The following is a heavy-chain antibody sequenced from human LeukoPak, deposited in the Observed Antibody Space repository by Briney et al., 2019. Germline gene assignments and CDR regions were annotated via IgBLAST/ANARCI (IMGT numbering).Heavy chain of an antibody. CDR3: ASYCASPCGGYEGYYYMHL. D-gene: IGHD5-12*01. Sequence: GSSVKVSCKASVATFTSYAISWVRQAPGQPLEWRGRIIPILGTANYAQKFQGRVTIPTDESASTAYIELSSLRSEDTAGYSCASYCASPCGGYEGYYYMHLGGKGTTVTFSS. J-gene: IGHJ6*03. CDR2: IIPILGTA. CDR1: VATFTSYA. V-gene: IGHV1-69*11.